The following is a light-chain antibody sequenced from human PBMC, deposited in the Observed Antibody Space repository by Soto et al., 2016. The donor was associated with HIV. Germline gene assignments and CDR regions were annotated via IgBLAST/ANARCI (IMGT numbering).Light chain of an antibody. CDR1: NIGTKS. Sequence: SVVLTQPPSVSVAPGKTARITCGGNNIGTKSVHWYQQKPGQAPVLVIYDDTDRPSGIPERFSASNSGNTATLTITRVEAGDEADYHCQVWDSTNDHYVFGTGTKVTVL. V-gene: IGLV3-21*04. J-gene: IGLJ1*01. CDR3: QVWDSTNDHYV. CDR2: DDT.